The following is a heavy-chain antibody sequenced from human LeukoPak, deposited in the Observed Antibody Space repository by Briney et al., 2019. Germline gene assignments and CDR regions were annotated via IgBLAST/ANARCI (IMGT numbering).Heavy chain of an antibody. CDR3: TDDLHYFASN. CDR1: GFTFSDAW. D-gene: IGHD3-10*01. Sequence: GGSLRLSCAASGFTFSDAWMSWVGQAPGKGLEWVGRIKRKIDGCGTADYAAPVKGRFTISRDDSKNTLHLQMNSLETEDTGVYYCTDDLHYFASNWGQGTLVTVSS. CDR2: IKRKIDGCGTA. V-gene: IGHV3-15*01. J-gene: IGHJ4*02.